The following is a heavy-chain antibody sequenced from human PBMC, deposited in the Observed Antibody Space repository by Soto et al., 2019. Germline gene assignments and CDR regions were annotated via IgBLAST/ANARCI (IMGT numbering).Heavy chain of an antibody. CDR1: GFTFSSYG. Sequence: QVQLVESGGGVVQPGRSLRLSCAASGFTFSSYGMHWVRQAPSKGLEWVAVIWYDGSNKYYADSVKGRFTISRDNSKNTLYLQMNSLRAEDTAVYYCARDAAYVATIDNGMDVWGQGTTVTVSS. D-gene: IGHD5-12*01. J-gene: IGHJ6*02. CDR3: ARDAAYVATIDNGMDV. V-gene: IGHV3-33*01. CDR2: IWYDGSNK.